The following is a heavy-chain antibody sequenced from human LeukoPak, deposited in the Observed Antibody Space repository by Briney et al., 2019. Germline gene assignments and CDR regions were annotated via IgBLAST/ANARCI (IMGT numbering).Heavy chain of an antibody. V-gene: IGHV3-30*02. Sequence: GGSLRLSCAVSGFTFSSYGMHWVRQAPGKGLEWVAFIRYDGSNKYYADSVKGRFTVSRDNSKNTLYLQMNSLRAEDTAVYYCARDLIIWGASLLGAFDIWGQGTMVTVSS. D-gene: IGHD3-16*01. CDR2: IRYDGSNK. CDR3: ARDLIIWGASLLGAFDI. CDR1: GFTFSSYG. J-gene: IGHJ3*02.